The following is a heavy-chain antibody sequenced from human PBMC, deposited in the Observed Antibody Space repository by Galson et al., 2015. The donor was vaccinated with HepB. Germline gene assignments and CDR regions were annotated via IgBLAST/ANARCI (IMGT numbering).Heavy chain of an antibody. CDR3: ARAGEQQLALHYYYYGMDV. CDR1: GFTFSSYS. V-gene: IGHV3-21*01. J-gene: IGHJ6*02. D-gene: IGHD6-13*01. CDR2: ISSSSSSYI. Sequence: SLRLSCAASGFTFSSYSMNWVRQAPGKGLEWVSSISSSSSSYIYYADSVKGRFTISRDNAKNSLYLQMNSLRAEDTAVYYCARAGEQQLALHYYYYGMDVWGQGTTVTVSS.